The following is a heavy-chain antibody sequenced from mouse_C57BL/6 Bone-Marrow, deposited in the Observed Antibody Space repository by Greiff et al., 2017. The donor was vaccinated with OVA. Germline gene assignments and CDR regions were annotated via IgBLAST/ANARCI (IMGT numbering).Heavy chain of an antibody. V-gene: IGHV1-50*01. J-gene: IGHJ2*01. Sequence: VQLQQPGAELVKPGASVKLSCKASGYTFTSYWMQWVKQRPGQGLEWIGEIDPSDSYTNYNQKFKGKATLTVDTSSSTAYMQLSSLTSEDSAVYYCESWDFDYWGQGTALTVSA. D-gene: IGHD4-1*01. CDR1: GYTFTSYW. CDR2: IDPSDSYT. CDR3: ESWDFDY.